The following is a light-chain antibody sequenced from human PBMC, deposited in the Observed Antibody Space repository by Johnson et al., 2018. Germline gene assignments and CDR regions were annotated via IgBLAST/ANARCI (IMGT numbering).Light chain of an antibody. V-gene: IGLV1-51*02. CDR3: GTWDSSLSAGNV. CDR1: RSNIGNNY. Sequence: QSVLTQPPSVSAAPGQKVTISCSGSRSNIGNNYVSWYQQLPGTAPKLLIYENNKRPSGIPDRFSGSKSGTSATLGITGLRTGDEADYYCGTWDSSLSAGNVFGTGTKVTVL. J-gene: IGLJ1*01. CDR2: ENN.